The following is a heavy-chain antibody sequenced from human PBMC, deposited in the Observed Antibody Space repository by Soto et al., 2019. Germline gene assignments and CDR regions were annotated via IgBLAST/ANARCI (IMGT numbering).Heavy chain of an antibody. D-gene: IGHD2-15*01. J-gene: IGHJ3*02. CDR2: IYPGDSDT. V-gene: IGHV5-51*01. CDR3: AGVVVVAATYALDHDAFDI. Sequence: GESLKISCKGSGYSFTSYWIGWVRQMPGKGLEWMGIIYPGDSDTRYSPSFQGQVTISADKSISTAYLQWSSLKASDTAMYYCAGVVVVAATYALDHDAFDIWGQGTMVTVSS. CDR1: GYSFTSYW.